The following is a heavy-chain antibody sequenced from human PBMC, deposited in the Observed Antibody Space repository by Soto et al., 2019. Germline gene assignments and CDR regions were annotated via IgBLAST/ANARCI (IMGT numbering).Heavy chain of an antibody. CDR3: ARGREGDGYNYDLFLPKYYYYGMDV. D-gene: IGHD5-12*01. CDR1: GFTFSSYA. V-gene: IGHV3-30-3*01. Sequence: GGSLRLSCAASGFTFSSYAMHWVRQAPGKGLEWVAVISYDGSNKYYADSVKGRFTISRDNSKNTLYLQMNSLRAEDTAVYYCARGREGDGYNYDLFLPKYYYYGMDVWGQGTTVTVSS. CDR2: ISYDGSNK. J-gene: IGHJ6*02.